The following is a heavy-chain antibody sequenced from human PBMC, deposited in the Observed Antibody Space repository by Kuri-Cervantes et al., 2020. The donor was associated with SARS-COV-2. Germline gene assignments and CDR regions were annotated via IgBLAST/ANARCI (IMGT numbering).Heavy chain of an antibody. V-gene: IGHV1-2*02. D-gene: IGHD3-10*01. CDR2: INPSGGGT. CDR3: AREWITMVRGPFDY. Sequence: ASVKVSCKASGYTFTGYYIHWVRQAPGHGLEWMGWINPSGGGTHYSQKFQGRVTMTRDTSISTAYMELSRLRSDDTAVYYCAREWITMVRGPFDYWGQGTLVTVSS. CDR1: GYTFTGYY. J-gene: IGHJ4*02.